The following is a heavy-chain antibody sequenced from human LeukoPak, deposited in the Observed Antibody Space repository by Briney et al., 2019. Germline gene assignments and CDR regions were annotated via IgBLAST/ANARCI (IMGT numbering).Heavy chain of an antibody. V-gene: IGHV3-53*01. J-gene: IGHJ6*03. D-gene: IGHD3-10*01. CDR3: ASGSGSYRTPYYYMDV. CDR1: GFTVSSNY. CDR2: LYSRGST. Sequence: GGSLRLSCAASGFTVSSNYLSWVRQAPGKGLEWVSILYSRGSTYYADSVKGRFTISRDDSKNTLNLQMNSLRAEDTAVYYCASGSGSYRTPYYYMDVWGKGTTVTVSS.